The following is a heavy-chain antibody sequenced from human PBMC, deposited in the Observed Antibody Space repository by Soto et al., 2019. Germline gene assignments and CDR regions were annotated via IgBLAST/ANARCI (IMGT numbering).Heavy chain of an antibody. Sequence: EVQLLESGGGLVQPGGSLRLSCAASGFTFSTYGMSWVRQAPGKGLEWVSTITNSGGSTYYADSVKGRLTISRDNSKNTLYLQMNSLRAEDTAVYYCAKAKLHGRGLQDYWGQGTLVTVSS. CDR2: ITNSGGST. D-gene: IGHD3-16*01. J-gene: IGHJ4*02. CDR3: AKAKLHGRGLQDY. CDR1: GFTFSTYG. V-gene: IGHV3-23*01.